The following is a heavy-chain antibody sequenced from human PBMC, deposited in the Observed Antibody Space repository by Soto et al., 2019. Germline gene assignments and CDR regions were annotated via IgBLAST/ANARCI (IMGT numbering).Heavy chain of an antibody. Sequence: PGGSLRLSCAVSGFTFSGYWMHWVRQAPGKGLVWVSRINSDGSTTSYADSVKGRFTISRDNAKNTLYLQMDSLRAEDTAVYYCARDIGTARYYYYGMDVWGQGTTVTVSS. D-gene: IGHD1-26*01. CDR1: GFTFSGYW. CDR3: ARDIGTARYYYYGMDV. V-gene: IGHV3-74*01. CDR2: INSDGSTT. J-gene: IGHJ6*02.